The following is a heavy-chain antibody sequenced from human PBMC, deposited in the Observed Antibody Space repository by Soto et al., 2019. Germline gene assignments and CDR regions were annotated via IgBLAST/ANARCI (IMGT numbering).Heavy chain of an antibody. J-gene: IGHJ6*03. D-gene: IGHD2-2*01. CDR1: GFSLSTSGVG. Sequence: SGPTMVNHTQTLTLTCTFSGFSLSTSGVGVGWIRQPPGKALEWLALIYWDDDKRYSPSLKSRLTITKDTSKNQVVLTMTNMDPVDTATYYCAHTVGCSSTSCSYYYYYYMDVWGKGTTVTVSS. CDR3: AHTVGCSSTSCSYYYYYYMDV. V-gene: IGHV2-5*02. CDR2: IYWDDDK.